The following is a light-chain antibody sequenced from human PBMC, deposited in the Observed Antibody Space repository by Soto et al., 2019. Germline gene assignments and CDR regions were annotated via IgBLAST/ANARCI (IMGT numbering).Light chain of an antibody. CDR2: GAS. Sequence: EMVLTQSPGSLPLSPGERATLSCRASQSVSSSYLSWYRQKPGQAPSLLILGASTRATGVPARFSGSGSATEFTLTISSLQSEDFAVYFCQQYADWPITFGQGTRPEIK. CDR1: QSVSSSY. CDR3: QQYADWPIT. V-gene: IGKV3-15*01. J-gene: IGKJ5*01.